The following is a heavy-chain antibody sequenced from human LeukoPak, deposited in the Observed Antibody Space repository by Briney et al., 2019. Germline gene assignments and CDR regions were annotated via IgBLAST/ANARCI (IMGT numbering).Heavy chain of an antibody. J-gene: IGHJ1*01. CDR3: AKAPNYYDSSGLEYFQH. CDR1: GFTFSSCE. V-gene: IGHV3-48*03. D-gene: IGHD3-22*01. Sequence: GGSLRLSCAASGFTFSSCELSWVRQAPAKGLEWVSYISSSGSIIYYADSVKGRLTISRDSAKNSLYLQMNSLRAEDTAVYYCAKAPNYYDSSGLEYFQHWGQGTLVTVSS. CDR2: ISSSGSII.